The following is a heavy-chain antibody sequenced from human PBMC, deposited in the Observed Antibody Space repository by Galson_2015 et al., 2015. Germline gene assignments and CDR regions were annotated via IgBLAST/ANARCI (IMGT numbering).Heavy chain of an antibody. CDR2: INHSGST. V-gene: IGHV4-34*01. CDR3: ARDSNKRGYLDY. CDR1: GGSFSGYY. J-gene: IGHJ4*02. D-gene: IGHD1/OR15-1a*01. Sequence: ETLSLTCAVYGGSFSGYYWSWIRQPPGKGLEWIGEINHSGSTNYNPSLKSRVTISVDTSKNQFSLKLSSVTAADTAVYYCARDSNKRGYLDYWGQGTLVTVSS.